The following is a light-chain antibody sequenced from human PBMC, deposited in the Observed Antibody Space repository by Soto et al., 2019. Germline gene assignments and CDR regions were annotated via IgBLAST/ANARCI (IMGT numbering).Light chain of an antibody. Sequence: QSALTQPPSASGSPGQSVTISCTGTSSDVGGYNYVSWYQQHPGAAPKLMIYEVVKRPSGVPDRFSGSKSGNTASLTVSGLKAEDEADYSCSSYGGANNVVFGGGTKVTVL. CDR2: EVV. CDR3: SSYGGANNVV. V-gene: IGLV2-8*01. CDR1: SSDVGGYNY. J-gene: IGLJ2*01.